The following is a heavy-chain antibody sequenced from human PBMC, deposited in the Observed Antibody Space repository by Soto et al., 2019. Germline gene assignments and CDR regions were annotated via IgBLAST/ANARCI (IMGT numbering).Heavy chain of an antibody. V-gene: IGHV3-21*01. J-gene: IGHJ4*02. CDR1: GFTFSSYS. CDR3: ARDWVGYDYFDY. D-gene: IGHD5-12*01. Sequence: EVQLVESGGGLVKPGGSLRLSCAASGFTFSSYSMNWVRQAPGKGLEWVSSISSSSSYIYYADSVKGRFTISRDNAKNSLDLQMNSLRAEDTAVYYCARDWVGYDYFDYWGQGTLVTVSS. CDR2: ISSSSSYI.